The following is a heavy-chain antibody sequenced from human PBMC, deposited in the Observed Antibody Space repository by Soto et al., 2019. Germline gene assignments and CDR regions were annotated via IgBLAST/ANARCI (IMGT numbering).Heavy chain of an antibody. CDR1: GYTFTSYG. CDR3: ARRGVVVYGMDV. Sequence: ASVKVSCKASGYTFTSYGVSWVRQATGQGLEWMGWISVYNANTNYAQKLQGRVTRTTDTSTSTAYMKLRSLRSDATAVDYCARRGVVVYGMDVWGQGSTVTVSS. CDR2: ISVYNANT. D-gene: IGHD2-15*01. V-gene: IGHV1-18*01. J-gene: IGHJ6*02.